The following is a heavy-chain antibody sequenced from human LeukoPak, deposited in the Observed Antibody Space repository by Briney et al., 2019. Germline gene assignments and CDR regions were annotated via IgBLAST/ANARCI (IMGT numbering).Heavy chain of an antibody. Sequence: AGGSLRLSCSASGFTFGTYGMHWVRQPPGKGLEYVSSISSNGGNTYYADSVKGRFTISRDNSKNTLYLQMSSLRAEDTAVYYCATWIRGYSFDRWGQGTLVTVSS. CDR2: ISSNGGNT. CDR3: ATWIRGYSFDR. J-gene: IGHJ4*02. V-gene: IGHV3-64D*09. D-gene: IGHD5-12*01. CDR1: GFTFGTYG.